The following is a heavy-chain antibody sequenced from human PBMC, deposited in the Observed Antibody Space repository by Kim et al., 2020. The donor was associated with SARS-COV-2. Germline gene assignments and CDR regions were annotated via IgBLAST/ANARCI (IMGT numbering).Heavy chain of an antibody. Sequence: KFQGRVTMARNTSVSTAYLELSSLRSEDTAVYYCAGTRLAGDSSGYNFDYWGQGTLVTVSS. V-gene: IGHV1-8*01. J-gene: IGHJ4*02. D-gene: IGHD3-22*01. CDR3: AGTRLAGDSSGYNFDY.